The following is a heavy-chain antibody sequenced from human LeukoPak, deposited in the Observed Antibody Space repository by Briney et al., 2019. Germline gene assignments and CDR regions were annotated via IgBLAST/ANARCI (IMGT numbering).Heavy chain of an antibody. CDR1: GSTFSRYS. CDR2: ISSSRNYI. Sequence: GGSLRLSCEASGSTFSRYSMNWVRQAPGKGLEWVSYISSSRNYIFYADSVKGRFTISRDNAKNSLYLQMNSLRAEDTAVYYCAGDPYYYDSSGYYGEGFDYWGQGTLVTVSS. J-gene: IGHJ4*02. V-gene: IGHV3-21*01. CDR3: AGDPYYYDSSGYYGEGFDY. D-gene: IGHD3-22*01.